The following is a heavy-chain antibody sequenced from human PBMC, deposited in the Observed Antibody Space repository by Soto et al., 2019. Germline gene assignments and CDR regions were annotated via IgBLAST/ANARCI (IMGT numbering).Heavy chain of an antibody. Sequence: EVLLVESGGGLVQPGGSLRLSCGASGFSLIPYWMSWVRQAPGKGLEWVANINQDGSERNYVDSVRGRFTISRDNAQNSVFLQMTSLRAEDMAVYFCARGSVHFYDNSFDYWGQGTPVTVSS. CDR2: INQDGSER. V-gene: IGHV3-7*03. D-gene: IGHD3-22*01. J-gene: IGHJ4*02. CDR1: GFSLIPYW. CDR3: ARGSVHFYDNSFDY.